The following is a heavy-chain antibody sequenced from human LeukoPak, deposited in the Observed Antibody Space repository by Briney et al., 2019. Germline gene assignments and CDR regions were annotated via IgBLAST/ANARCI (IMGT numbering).Heavy chain of an antibody. CDR1: GFTFSSHA. CDR2: ISGSGDST. D-gene: IGHD3-3*01. V-gene: IGHV3-23*01. J-gene: IGHJ5*02. Sequence: PGGSLRLSCAASGFTFSSHAMSWVRQAPGKGLEWVSVISGSGDSTNYADSVKGRFTVSRDNSKNMLYLQMNILRAEDTAVYYCAKGETYYDFWSGYTSLKWFDPWGQGTLVTVSS. CDR3: AKGETYYDFWSGYTSLKWFDP.